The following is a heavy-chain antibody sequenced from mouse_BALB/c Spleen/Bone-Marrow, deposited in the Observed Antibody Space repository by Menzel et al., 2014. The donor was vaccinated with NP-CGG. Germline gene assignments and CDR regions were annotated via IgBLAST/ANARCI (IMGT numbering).Heavy chain of an antibody. V-gene: IGHV5-4*02. CDR3: ARDGDYKYAWFAY. CDR2: ISDGGSYT. D-gene: IGHD2-14*01. Sequence: EVKLEESGGDLVKPGGFLKLSCAASGFTFSDYYMYWVRQTPEKRLEWVATISDGGSYTYYPDSVKGRFTISRDNAKNNLYLHMSSLKSEDTAMYYCARDGDYKYAWFAYWGQGTLVTVSA. J-gene: IGHJ3*01. CDR1: GFTFSDYY.